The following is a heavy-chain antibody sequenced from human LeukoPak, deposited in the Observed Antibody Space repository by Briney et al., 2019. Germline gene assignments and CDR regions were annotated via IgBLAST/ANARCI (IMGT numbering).Heavy chain of an antibody. Sequence: GGSLRLSCAASGFTFSGYYMSWIRQAPGKGLEWVSYISSSGSTIYYADSVKGRFTISRDNAKSSLYLQMNSLRAEDTAVYYCARGRRDDIVVVPAAMNPWGQGTLVTVSS. D-gene: IGHD2-2*01. CDR1: GFTFSGYY. J-gene: IGHJ5*02. CDR2: ISSSGSTI. CDR3: ARGRRDDIVVVPAAMNP. V-gene: IGHV3-11*01.